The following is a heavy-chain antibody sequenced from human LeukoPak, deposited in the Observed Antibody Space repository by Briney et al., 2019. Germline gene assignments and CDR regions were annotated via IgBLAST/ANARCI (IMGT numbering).Heavy chain of an antibody. CDR3: ARVDGDYVYFQH. Sequence: GGSLRLSCAASGFTFSSYAMSWVRQAPGKGLEWVSAISGSGGSTYYADSVKGRFTISRDSSKNTLYLQMNSLRAEDTAVYYCARVDGDYVYFQHWGQGTLVTVSS. D-gene: IGHD4-17*01. J-gene: IGHJ1*01. CDR2: ISGSGGST. V-gene: IGHV3-23*01. CDR1: GFTFSSYA.